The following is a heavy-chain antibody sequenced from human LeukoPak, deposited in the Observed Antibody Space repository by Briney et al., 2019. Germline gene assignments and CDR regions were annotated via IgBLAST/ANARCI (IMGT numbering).Heavy chain of an antibody. CDR1: GFTFDNYA. V-gene: IGHV3-23*01. J-gene: IGHJ4*02. CDR3: ARERVRRSTFDS. CDR2: ISGSGGTT. D-gene: IGHD1-26*01. Sequence: GGSLRLSCAASGFTFDNYAMSWVRQAPGKGLEWVSAISGSGGTTYYADSVKGRFTISRDDSKNTLYLQMTSLRDEDTAVYYCARERVRRSTFDSWGQGTLVTVSS.